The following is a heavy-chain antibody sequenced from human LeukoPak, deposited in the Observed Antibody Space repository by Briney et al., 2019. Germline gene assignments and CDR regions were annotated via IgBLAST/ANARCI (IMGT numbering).Heavy chain of an antibody. Sequence: SEILSLTCAVYGGSFSGYYWSWIRQPPGKGLEWIGEINHSGSTNYSPSLKSRVTISVDTSKNQFSLKLSSVTAADTAVYYCAREDYGGNSEYFQHWGQGTLVTVSS. J-gene: IGHJ1*01. CDR1: GGSFSGYY. CDR2: INHSGST. CDR3: AREDYGGNSEYFQH. D-gene: IGHD4-23*01. V-gene: IGHV4-34*01.